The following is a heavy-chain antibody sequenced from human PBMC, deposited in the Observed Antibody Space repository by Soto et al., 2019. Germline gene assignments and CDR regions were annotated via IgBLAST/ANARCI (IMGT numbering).Heavy chain of an antibody. Sequence: QVQLVQSGAEVKKPGASVKVSCKASGYTFTSYGISWVRQAPGQGLEWMGWISAYNGNTKYAQKFQGRVTMTTDTSGSTANRELRGLRSDDTAVDYGARDLGGSYYAPVDYWGQGTLVTVSS. CDR1: GYTFTSYG. J-gene: IGHJ4*02. CDR3: ARDLGGSYYAPVDY. CDR2: ISAYNGNT. V-gene: IGHV1-18*01. D-gene: IGHD1-26*01.